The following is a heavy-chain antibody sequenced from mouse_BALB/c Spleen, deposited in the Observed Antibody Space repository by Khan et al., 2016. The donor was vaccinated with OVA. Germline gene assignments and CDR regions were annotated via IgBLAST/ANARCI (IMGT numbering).Heavy chain of an antibody. Sequence: QVQLKQSGPGLVAPSQSLSITCTISGFSLTNYGVHWVRQPPGKGLEWLVVIWSDGSSTYNSALKSRLTISKDNSKSQVFLKMSSLQTEDTTMYFGARQPYYHYNIMDYWGQGTSVTVSS. CDR3: ARQPYYHYNIMDY. CDR2: IWSDGSS. J-gene: IGHJ4*01. V-gene: IGHV2-6-1*01. D-gene: IGHD2-10*01. CDR1: GFSLTNYG.